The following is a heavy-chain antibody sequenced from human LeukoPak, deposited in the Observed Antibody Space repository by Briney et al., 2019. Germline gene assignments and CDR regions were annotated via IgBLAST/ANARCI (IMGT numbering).Heavy chain of an antibody. Sequence: SETLSLTCTVSGGSISSYYWSWIRQPPGKGLEWIGYIYYSGSTNYNPSLKSRVTISVDTSKNQFSLKLSSATAADTAVYYCARFGVLQYGNWFDPWGQGTLVTVSS. J-gene: IGHJ5*02. D-gene: IGHD4-11*01. CDR1: GGSISSYY. V-gene: IGHV4-59*08. CDR3: ARFGVLQYGNWFDP. CDR2: IYYSGST.